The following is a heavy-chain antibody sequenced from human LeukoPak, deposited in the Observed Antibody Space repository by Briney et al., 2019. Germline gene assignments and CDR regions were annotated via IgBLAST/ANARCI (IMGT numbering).Heavy chain of an antibody. CDR2: ISGSGGTT. CDR1: GFTFSSLA. Sequence: GGSLRLSCAASGFTFSSLAMHWVRQAPGKGLEWVSVISGSGGTTYYADSVKGRFTTSRDNSKNTLYLQMNSLRAEDTAVYYCAKASPYGDSHFDYWGQGTLVTVSS. CDR3: AKASPYGDSHFDY. J-gene: IGHJ4*02. V-gene: IGHV3-23*01. D-gene: IGHD4-17*01.